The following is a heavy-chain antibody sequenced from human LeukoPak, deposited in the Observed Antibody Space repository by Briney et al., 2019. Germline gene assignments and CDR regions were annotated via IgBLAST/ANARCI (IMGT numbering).Heavy chain of an antibody. V-gene: IGHV1-18*04. J-gene: IGHJ4*02. CDR3: ARGPGYGDSMYYFDY. CDR2: ISAYNGKT. CDR1: GYIFTSYG. Sequence: ASVKVSCKASGYIFTSYGISWVRQAPGQGLEWMGWISAYNGKTNYAQKLQGRVTMTTDTSTTTVYMEVRSLRSDDTAVYYCARGPGYGDSMYYFDYGGQGTLVTVSS. D-gene: IGHD2-21*02.